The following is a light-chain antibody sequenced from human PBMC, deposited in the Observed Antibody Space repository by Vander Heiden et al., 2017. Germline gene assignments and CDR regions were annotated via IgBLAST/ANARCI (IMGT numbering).Light chain of an antibody. CDR2: AAS. CDR1: QSISSY. Sequence: TQSPSSLSTSVGDRATITCRARQSISSYFNWYQQNPGKAPKLLIYAASSLQSGPPSRFSGRGSGTYFIPTISSVQPEDFANYYRQQSYRTPPTFGGGTKVEIK. CDR3: QQSYRTPPT. V-gene: IGKV1-39*01. J-gene: IGKJ4*02.